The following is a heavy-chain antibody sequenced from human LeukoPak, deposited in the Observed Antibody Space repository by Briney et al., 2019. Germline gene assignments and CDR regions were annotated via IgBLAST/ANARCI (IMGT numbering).Heavy chain of an antibody. Sequence: ASVTVSCKASGYTFTSYAMRWVRQAPGQRLEWMGWINAGNGNTKYSQKFQGRVTIARDTSASTAYMELSSLRSDDTAVYYCARDSQYCSSTSCSGGGFDPWGQGTLVTVSS. CDR1: GYTFTSYA. D-gene: IGHD2-2*01. CDR2: INAGNGNT. CDR3: ARDSQYCSSTSCSGGGFDP. V-gene: IGHV1-3*01. J-gene: IGHJ5*02.